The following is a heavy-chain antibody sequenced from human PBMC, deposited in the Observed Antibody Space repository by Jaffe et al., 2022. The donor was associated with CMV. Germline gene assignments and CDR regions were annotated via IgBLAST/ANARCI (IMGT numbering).Heavy chain of an antibody. Sequence: QVQLVQSGAEVKKPGASVKVSCKASGYSFTGYYMHWVRQAPGQGLESMGWINPNSGATKYAQKFQGRVTMTRDTSISTAYMELSSLRSDDTAVYYCARDYRRVMDTLMTFDYWGQGTLVTVSS. V-gene: IGHV1-2*02. CDR3: ARDYRRVMDTLMTFDY. CDR2: INPNSGAT. J-gene: IGHJ4*02. CDR1: GYSFTGYY. D-gene: IGHD5-18*01.